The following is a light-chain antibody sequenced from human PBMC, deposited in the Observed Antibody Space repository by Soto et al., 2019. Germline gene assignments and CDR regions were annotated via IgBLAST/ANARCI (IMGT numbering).Light chain of an antibody. J-gene: IGKJ4*01. CDR1: QSLRNNY. Sequence: EIVLTQSPGTLSLSPGERATLSCRAGQSLRNNYLAWYQQKPGQTPRLLIHSASSRATGIPDRFSGSGSGTDFTLTISRLEPEDFAVYYCQQFNNSPLTFGGGTKVEIK. CDR2: SAS. CDR3: QQFNNSPLT. V-gene: IGKV3-20*01.